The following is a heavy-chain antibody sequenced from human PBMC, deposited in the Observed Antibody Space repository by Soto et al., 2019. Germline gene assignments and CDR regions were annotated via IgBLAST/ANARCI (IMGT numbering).Heavy chain of an antibody. CDR2: IVVGSAYT. D-gene: IGHD3-22*01. J-gene: IGHJ3*02. V-gene: IGHV1-58*01. CDR3: ARADYYDSSGYYPSDAFDI. Sequence: SVKVSCKTSGFTFTSPAVQWVRQARGQRLEWIGWIVVGSAYTNYAEKFQDRVTMTRDTSTSTAYMELSSLRSEDTAVYYCARADYYDSSGYYPSDAFDIWGQGTMVTVSS. CDR1: GFTFTSPA.